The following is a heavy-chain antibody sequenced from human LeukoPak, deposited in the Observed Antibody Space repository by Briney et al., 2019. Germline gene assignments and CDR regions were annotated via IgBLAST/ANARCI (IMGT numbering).Heavy chain of an antibody. Sequence: PGGSLRLSCAASGFTFSSYSMTWVRQAPGKGLEWVSSISSSSSYIYYADSVKGRFTISRDNAKNSLYLQMNSLRAEDTAVYYCARGGRWLQSTAYWGQGTLVTVSS. CDR2: ISSSSSYI. D-gene: IGHD5-24*01. J-gene: IGHJ4*02. CDR1: GFTFSSYS. V-gene: IGHV3-21*01. CDR3: ARGGRWLQSTAY.